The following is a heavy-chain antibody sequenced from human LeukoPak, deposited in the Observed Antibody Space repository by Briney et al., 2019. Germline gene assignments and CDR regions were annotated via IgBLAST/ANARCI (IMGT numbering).Heavy chain of an antibody. CDR3: ARDPSASKGYFQD. J-gene: IGHJ1*01. Sequence: PSETLCLTCTVSGDSISSYYWTWIRQSPGKGLEWIGYIYDSGITNYNPSLKSRVTISVDTSKDQFSLKLSSVTAADSAVYYCARDPSASKGYFQDWGQGTLVPVSS. CDR2: IYDSGIT. CDR1: GDSISSYY. V-gene: IGHV4-59*01.